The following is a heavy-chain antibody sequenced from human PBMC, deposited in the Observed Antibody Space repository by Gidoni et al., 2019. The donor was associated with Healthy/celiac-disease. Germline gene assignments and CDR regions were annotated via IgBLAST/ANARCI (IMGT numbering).Heavy chain of an antibody. CDR3: ARAPDRYGMDV. V-gene: IGHV4-34*01. Sequence: QVQLQQWGAGLLKPSETLSLTCAVYGGSFSGYYWSWIRQPPGKGLEWIGEINHSGSTNYNPSLKSRVTISVDTSKNQFSLKLSSVTAADTAVYYCARAPDRYGMDVWGQGTTVTVSS. CDR2: INHSGST. CDR1: GGSFSGYY. J-gene: IGHJ6*02.